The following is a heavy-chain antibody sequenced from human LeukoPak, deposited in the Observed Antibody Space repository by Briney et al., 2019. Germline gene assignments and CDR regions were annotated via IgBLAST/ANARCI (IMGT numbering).Heavy chain of an antibody. D-gene: IGHD6-13*01. CDR2: IKQDGSEK. CDR1: GFTFSSYW. CDR3: ARVGALSSSWLLY. Sequence: GGSLRLSCAASGFTFSSYWMSWVRQAPGKGLEWVANIKQDGSEKYYVDSVKGRFTISRDNAKNSLYLQMNSLRAEDTAVYFCARVGALSSSWLLYWGQGTLVTVSS. J-gene: IGHJ4*02. V-gene: IGHV3-7*01.